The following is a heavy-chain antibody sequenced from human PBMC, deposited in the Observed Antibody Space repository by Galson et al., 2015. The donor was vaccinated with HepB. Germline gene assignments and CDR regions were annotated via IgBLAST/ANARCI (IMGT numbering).Heavy chain of an antibody. D-gene: IGHD3-9*01. CDR3: ASRMPSPYYDILTGYTFDV. J-gene: IGHJ3*01. V-gene: IGHV1-69*06. CDR2: IIPIVGTT. CDR1: GGTFSSYT. Sequence: SVKVSCKASGGTFSSYTFSWVRQAPGQGLEWMGGIIPIVGTTDYAQKFQGRLTINADKSTSTAYMELNSLRSEDTAVYYCASRMPSPYYDILTGYTFDVWGQGTMVTVSS.